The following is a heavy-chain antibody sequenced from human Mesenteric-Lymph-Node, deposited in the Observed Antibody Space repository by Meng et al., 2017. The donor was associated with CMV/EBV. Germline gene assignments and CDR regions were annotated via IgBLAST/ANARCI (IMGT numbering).Heavy chain of an antibody. D-gene: IGHD1-7*01. CDR3: ARVSDWNYGFDP. V-gene: IGHV3-74*03. CDR1: GFTFSNYW. J-gene: IGHJ5*02. Sequence: GESLKISCAASGFTFSNYWMHWARQAPGKGLVWVSRISSDGSVTTYADSVKGRFTISRDNAENTLYLQMTSLRAEDTALYYCARVSDWNYGFDPWGQGTLVTVSS. CDR2: ISSDGSVT.